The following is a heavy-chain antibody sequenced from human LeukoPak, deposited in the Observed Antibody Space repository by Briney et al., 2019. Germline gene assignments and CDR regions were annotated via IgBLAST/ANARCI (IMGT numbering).Heavy chain of an antibody. D-gene: IGHD2-21*02. J-gene: IGHJ5*02. Sequence: PSETLSLNCTVSGGSISSYYWSWIRQPPGKGLEWIGYMYYSGSTNYNPSLKSRVTISVDTSKNQFSLKLSSVTAADTAVYYCARRVTSNWFDPWGQGTLVTVSS. CDR1: GGSISSYY. V-gene: IGHV4-59*08. CDR3: ARRVTSNWFDP. CDR2: MYYSGST.